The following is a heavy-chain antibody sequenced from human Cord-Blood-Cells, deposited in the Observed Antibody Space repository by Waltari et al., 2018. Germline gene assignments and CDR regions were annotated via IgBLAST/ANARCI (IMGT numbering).Heavy chain of an antibody. CDR2: IHPNSGGE. D-gene: IGHD2-15*01. Sequence: QVQLVQSGAEVKKPGASVKVSCKASGYTFTGYYMHWVRQAPGQGLEWMGWIHPNSGGENYAKKFQGRVTMTRDTSISTAYMGLSRLRADDTAVYYCASVYCSGGSCYSEGVDYWGQGTLVTVSS. J-gene: IGHJ4*02. CDR1: GYTFTGYY. V-gene: IGHV1-2*02. CDR3: ASVYCSGGSCYSEGVDY.